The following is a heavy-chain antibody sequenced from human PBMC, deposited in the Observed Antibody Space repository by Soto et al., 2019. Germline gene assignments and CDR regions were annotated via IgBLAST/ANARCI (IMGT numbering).Heavy chain of an antibody. J-gene: IGHJ6*02. CDR3: ARLKTSGSYGLDV. Sequence: GSSLKICCTGAGYSITSNWISWVRQMPGKGLEWLARIDPTNSYTNYSPSFQGHVTISADKSNSTAYLQWSSLKASYTAMYYCARLKTSGSYGLDVWGQGTTVTVSS. V-gene: IGHV5-10-1*01. CDR1: GYSITSNW. CDR2: IDPTNSYT. D-gene: IGHD6-19*01.